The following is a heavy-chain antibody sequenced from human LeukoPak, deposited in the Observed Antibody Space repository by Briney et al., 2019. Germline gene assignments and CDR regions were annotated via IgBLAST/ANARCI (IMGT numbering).Heavy chain of an antibody. CDR3: AQERAGYTNPYYFDY. J-gene: IGHJ4*02. Sequence: GGSLRLSCAASGFTFSSYAMSWVRQAPGKGLEWVSTISGSGANTYYADSVRGRFTISRDNSKNTLYLHMDSLRAEDTAVYYCAQERAGYTNPYYFDYWGQGTLGTVSS. D-gene: IGHD3-16*02. CDR1: GFTFSSYA. V-gene: IGHV3-23*01. CDR2: ISGSGANT.